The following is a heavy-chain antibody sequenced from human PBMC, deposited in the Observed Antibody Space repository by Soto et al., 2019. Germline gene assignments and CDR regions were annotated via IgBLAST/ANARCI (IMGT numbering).Heavy chain of an antibody. Sequence: SETLSLTCPFSGFSISSYYWSWIRQPPGKGLEWIGYIYYSGSTNYNPSLKSRVTISVDTSKNQFSLKLSSVTAADTAVYYCARDNGAEYSSSGEGAFDIWGQGTMVTV. J-gene: IGHJ3*02. D-gene: IGHD6-6*01. CDR1: GFSISSYY. CDR3: ARDNGAEYSSSGEGAFDI. V-gene: IGHV4-59*01. CDR2: IYYSGST.